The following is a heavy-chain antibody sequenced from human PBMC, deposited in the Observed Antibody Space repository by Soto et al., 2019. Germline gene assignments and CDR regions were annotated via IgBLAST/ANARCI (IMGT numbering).Heavy chain of an antibody. D-gene: IGHD3-10*01. J-gene: IGHJ6*02. CDR1: GFTFDDYA. CDR3: AKDSYYGSGSFKDMDV. CDR2: ISWNSGSI. Sequence: GGSLRLSCAASGFTFDDYAMHWVRQAPGKGLEWVSGISWNSGSIGYADSVKGRFTISRDNAKNSLYLQMNSLRAEDTALYYCAKDSYYGSGSFKDMDVWGQGTTVTV. V-gene: IGHV3-9*01.